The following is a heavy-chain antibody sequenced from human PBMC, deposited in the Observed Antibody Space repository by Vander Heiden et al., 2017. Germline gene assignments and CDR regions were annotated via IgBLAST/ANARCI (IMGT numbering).Heavy chain of an antibody. Sequence: QVQLVESGGGVVQPGRSLRLSCAASGFTFSSYAMHWVRQAPGKGLEWVAVISYDGSNKYYADSVKGRFTISRDNSKNTLYLQMNSLRAEDTAVYYCARDYQDRITFGGVISYWGQGTLVTVSS. V-gene: IGHV3-30-3*01. CDR1: GFTFSSYA. CDR3: ARDYQDRITFGGVISY. CDR2: ISYDGSNK. J-gene: IGHJ4*02. D-gene: IGHD3-16*01.